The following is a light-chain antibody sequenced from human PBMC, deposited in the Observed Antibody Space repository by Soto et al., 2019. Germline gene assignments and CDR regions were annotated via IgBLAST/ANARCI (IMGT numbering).Light chain of an antibody. CDR2: DAS. V-gene: IGKV3-11*01. CDR1: QSVGTY. J-gene: IGKJ1*01. CDR3: QQRSNWPWT. Sequence: EIVLTQSPATLSLSPGERATLSCRASQSVGTYLAWYQQKPGRAPRLLIYDASNRATGIPARFSGGGSGTDFALAISTLEPEDFAVYYYQQRSNWPWTFGQGTKVEIK.